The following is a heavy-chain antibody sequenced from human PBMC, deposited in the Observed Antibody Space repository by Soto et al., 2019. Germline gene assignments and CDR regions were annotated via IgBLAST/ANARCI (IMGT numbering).Heavy chain of an antibody. Sequence: GGSLRLSCVVSGFTFGDYWMSWVRQAPGKGLEWVANTMPDGSEKYNVASVRGRFTVSRDNAKNSLFLQMNSLRVEDTAVYYCAREVGWSFDYWGPGTLVTVSS. J-gene: IGHJ4*02. CDR3: AREVGWSFDY. V-gene: IGHV3-7*01. CDR2: TMPDGSEK. CDR1: GFTFGDYW. D-gene: IGHD6-19*01.